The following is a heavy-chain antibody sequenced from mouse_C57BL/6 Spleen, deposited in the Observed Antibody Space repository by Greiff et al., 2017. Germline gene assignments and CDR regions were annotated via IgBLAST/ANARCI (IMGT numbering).Heavy chain of an antibody. V-gene: IGHV1-76*01. D-gene: IGHD1-1*01. CDR1: GYTFTDYY. CDR2: IYPGSGNP. J-gene: IGHJ3*01. CDR3: ARGDGSSFWFAY. Sequence: QVQLQQSGAELVRPGASVKLSCKASGYTFTDYYINWVKQRPGQGLEWIARIYPGSGNPYYTEKFKGKATLTAEKSSSTAYMQLSSLTSEDSAVYFCARGDGSSFWFAYWGQGTLVTVSA.